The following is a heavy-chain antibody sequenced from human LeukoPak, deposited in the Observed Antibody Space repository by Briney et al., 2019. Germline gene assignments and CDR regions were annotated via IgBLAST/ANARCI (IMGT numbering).Heavy chain of an antibody. CDR2: IYYSGST. CDR3: ARISGSSGWYGRNWFDP. J-gene: IGHJ5*02. V-gene: IGHV4-59*01. Sequence: PSETLSLTCTVSGGSISSYYWSWIRQPPGKGLEWIGYIYYSGSTNYNPSLKSRVTISVDTSKNQFSLKLSSVTAADTAVYYCARISGSSGWYGRNWFDPWGQGTLVTVSS. D-gene: IGHD6-19*01. CDR1: GGSISSYY.